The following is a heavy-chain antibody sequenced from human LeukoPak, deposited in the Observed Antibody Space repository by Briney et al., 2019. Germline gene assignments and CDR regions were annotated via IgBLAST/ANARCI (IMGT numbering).Heavy chain of an antibody. V-gene: IGHV3-23*01. CDR3: AKGPQVGSGYYPDY. CDR1: GFTLSNFA. Sequence: GGSLRLSRAASGFTLSNFAMTWVRQAPGKGLEWVSGLSGGGGTTYHADSGKGRVTISTDKSTSNVFLHINRPRADDTAVYYCAKGPQVGSGYYPDYWGQGTLVIVSS. CDR2: LSGGGGTT. D-gene: IGHD3-22*01. J-gene: IGHJ4*02.